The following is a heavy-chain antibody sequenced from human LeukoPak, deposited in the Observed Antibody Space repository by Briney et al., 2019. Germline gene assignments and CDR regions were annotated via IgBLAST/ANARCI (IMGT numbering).Heavy chain of an antibody. CDR3: ARDGVGSSLYIDAFDI. J-gene: IGHJ3*02. D-gene: IGHD6-13*01. CDR1: GFTVSSNY. V-gene: IGHV3-66*01. Sequence: AGGSLRLSCAASGFTVSSNYMSWVRQAPGKGLEWVSVIYSGGSTYYADSVKGRFTISRDNSKNTLYLQMNSLRAEDTAVYYCARDGVGSSLYIDAFDIWGQGTMVTVSS. CDR2: IYSGGST.